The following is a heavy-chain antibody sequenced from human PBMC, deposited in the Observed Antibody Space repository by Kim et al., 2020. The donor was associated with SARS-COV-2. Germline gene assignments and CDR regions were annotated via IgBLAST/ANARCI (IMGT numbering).Heavy chain of an antibody. J-gene: IGHJ4*02. D-gene: IGHD3-22*01. CDR1: GFTFSDYA. CDR3: AKHLKFQFDRAGYYSPWDY. CDR2: FSGGGGDT. V-gene: IGHV3-23*01. Sequence: GGSLRLSCAASGFTFSDYAMSWVRQAPGKGLEWVSTFSGGGGDTYYPDSVRGRFTISRDNSKSTLYLQMNSLRAEDTAVYYCAKHLKFQFDRAGYYSPWDYWGQGTLVTVSS.